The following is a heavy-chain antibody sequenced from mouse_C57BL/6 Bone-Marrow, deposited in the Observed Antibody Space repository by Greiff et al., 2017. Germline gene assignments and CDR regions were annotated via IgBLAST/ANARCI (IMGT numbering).Heavy chain of an antibody. D-gene: IGHD1-1*01. CDR3: ARDYGSMFDY. CDR2: IHPNSGST. CDR1: GYTFTSYW. Sequence: QVQLQQPVAELVKPGASVQLSCKASGYTFTSYWMHWVKQRPGQGLEWIGMIHPNSGSTNYNEKFKSKATLTVDKSSSTAYMQLSSLTSEDSAVYYCARDYGSMFDYWRQGTTLTVSS. J-gene: IGHJ2*01. V-gene: IGHV1-64*01.